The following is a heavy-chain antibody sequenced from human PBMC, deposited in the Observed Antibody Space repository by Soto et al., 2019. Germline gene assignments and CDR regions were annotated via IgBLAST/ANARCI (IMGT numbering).Heavy chain of an antibody. CDR2: FYYSVST. V-gene: IGHV4-61*01. CDR1: GGSISSSSYY. D-gene: IGHD4-17*01. J-gene: IGHJ6*02. Sequence: SETLSLTCTVSGGSISSSSYYWGWIRQPPGKGLEWIGYFYYSVSTNYNPSLKSRVTLSVDTSKNQFSLKLGSVTAADTAVYYCAREFSTVTNYGMDVWGQGTTVTVSS. CDR3: AREFSTVTNYGMDV.